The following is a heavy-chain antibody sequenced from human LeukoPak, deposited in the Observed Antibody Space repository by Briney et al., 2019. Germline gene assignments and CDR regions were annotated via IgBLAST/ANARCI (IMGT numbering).Heavy chain of an antibody. V-gene: IGHV1-2*02. J-gene: IGHJ4*02. CDR1: GSTFTTYY. CDR2: IYPKNGAT. Sequence: GASVKVSCKASGSTFTTYYIHWVRQAPGQGLEWMGFIYPKNGATKYAQKFQGRVTMTRDTTTSTAYMDLSRLRSVDTAVYYCARSPHILTGENFDYWGQGTLVTVSS. CDR3: ARSPHILTGENFDY. D-gene: IGHD3-9*01.